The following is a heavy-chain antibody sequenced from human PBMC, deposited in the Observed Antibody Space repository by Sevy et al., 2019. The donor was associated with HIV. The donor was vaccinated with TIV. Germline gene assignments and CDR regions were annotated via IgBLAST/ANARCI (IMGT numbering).Heavy chain of an antibody. J-gene: IGHJ4*02. CDR2: INPNSGGT. CDR3: ARFRTSSGWYLDY. V-gene: IGHV1-2*06. Sequence: ASVKVSCKASGYTFSAYDMHWVRQAPGQGLEWMGRINPNSGGTNYAQKFQGRVTMTRDTSISTAYMELSRLRSDDTAVYYCARFRTSSGWYLDYWGQGTLVTVSS. CDR1: GYTFSAYD. D-gene: IGHD6-19*01.